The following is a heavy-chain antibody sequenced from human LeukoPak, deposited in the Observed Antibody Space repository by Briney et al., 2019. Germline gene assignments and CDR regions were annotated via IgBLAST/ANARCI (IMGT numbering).Heavy chain of an antibody. CDR1: GFTFSGYS. CDR2: ISSSSYI. Sequence: GGSLRLSCAASGFTFSGYSMNWVRQAPGKGLEWVSSISSSSYIYYADSVKGRFTISRDNAKNSLYLQMNSLRAEDTAVYYCATGRDCSGGSCYSVYWGQGTLVTVSS. V-gene: IGHV3-21*01. CDR3: ATGRDCSGGSCYSVY. D-gene: IGHD2-15*01. J-gene: IGHJ4*02.